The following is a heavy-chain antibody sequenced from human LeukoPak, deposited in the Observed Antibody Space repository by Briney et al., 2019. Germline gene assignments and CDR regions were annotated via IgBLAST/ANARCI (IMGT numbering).Heavy chain of an antibody. V-gene: IGHV3-23*01. D-gene: IGHD4-23*01. CDR2: ISDNGDNT. J-gene: IGHJ5*02. Sequence: GGSLRLSCSASGFTFRFYAMSWVRQAPGMGLEWVSAISDNGDNTYYSDSVKGRFTISRDNSKNTPYVQMNSLRAEDTAVYYCAKDPHSDYGGNSEWFDPWGQGTLVIVSS. CDR3: AKDPHSDYGGNSEWFDP. CDR1: GFTFRFYA.